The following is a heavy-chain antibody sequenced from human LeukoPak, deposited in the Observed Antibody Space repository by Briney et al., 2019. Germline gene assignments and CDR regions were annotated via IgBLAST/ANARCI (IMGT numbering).Heavy chain of an antibody. D-gene: IGHD1-26*01. CDR3: ARGRSNYYGMDV. CDR1: DGSINSYY. CDR2: IYYNGNT. J-gene: IGHJ6*02. Sequence: SETLSLTCSVSDGSINSYYWNWIRRPPGKGLEWIGYIYYNGNTNYSPSLKSRVTMSVDTPKNLFSLKVSSVTAADTAVYYCARGRSNYYGMDVWGQGTTVTVSS. V-gene: IGHV4-59*01.